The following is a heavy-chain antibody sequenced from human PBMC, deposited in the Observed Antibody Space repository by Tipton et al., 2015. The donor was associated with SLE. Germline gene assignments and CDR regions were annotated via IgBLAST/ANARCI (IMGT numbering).Heavy chain of an antibody. Sequence: TLSLTCTVSGGSISTYYWNWIRQPAGKGLEWIGHIYTSGGTNYNPSLKSRITISVDTSKNQFSLKLSSVTAADTAVYYCARVKSIFGVVIIDYWGQGTLVTVSS. V-gene: IGHV4-4*07. D-gene: IGHD3-3*01. CDR1: GGSISTYY. CDR2: IYTSGGT. J-gene: IGHJ4*02. CDR3: ARVKSIFGVVIIDY.